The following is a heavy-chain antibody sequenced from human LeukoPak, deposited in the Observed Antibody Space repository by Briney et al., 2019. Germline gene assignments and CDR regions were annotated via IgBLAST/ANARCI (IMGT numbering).Heavy chain of an antibody. D-gene: IGHD2-15*01. J-gene: IGHJ3*02. CDR3: ARGGCSGGSCYADDAFDI. Sequence: XVSGGSISSXXXXWXRXPPXKXXXXXXXXYYSGSTNYTPSLKSRVTISVDTSKKQFSLKLSSVTAADTAVYYCARGGCSGGSCYADDAFDIWGQGTMVTVSS. CDR1: GGSISSXX. V-gene: IGHV4-59*01. CDR2: XYYSGST.